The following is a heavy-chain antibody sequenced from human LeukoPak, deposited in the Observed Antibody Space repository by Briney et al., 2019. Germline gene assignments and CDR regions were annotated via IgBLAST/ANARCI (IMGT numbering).Heavy chain of an antibody. CDR2: IGSSGDIT. Sequence: GGSLRLSCAASGFTFSSYAMSWVRQAPGMGLEWVSSIGSSGDITYYADSVKGRFTISRDNTKNSLYLQMNSLRAEDTAVYYCARAEWVVRGVIFDFWGQGTLVTVSS. D-gene: IGHD3-10*01. CDR3: ARAEWVVRGVIFDF. V-gene: IGHV3-23*01. J-gene: IGHJ4*02. CDR1: GFTFSSYA.